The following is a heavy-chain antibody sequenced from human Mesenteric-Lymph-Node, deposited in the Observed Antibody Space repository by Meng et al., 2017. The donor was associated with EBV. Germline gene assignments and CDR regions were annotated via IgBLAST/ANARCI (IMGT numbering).Heavy chain of an antibody. CDR1: VDSIRNINW. Sequence: VPARESGPGLVKPSGTRSLTSAVSVDSIRNINWWSWGRQPPGKGLEWIGEIYYTGSTNYNPSLKSRVSMSVDKSKNEFSLEVNSVTAADTAVYYCASGGVRDPSPPYWGQGALVTASS. V-gene: IGHV4-4*02. CDR2: IYYTGST. CDR3: ASGGVRDPSPPY. D-gene: IGHD3-16*01. J-gene: IGHJ1*01.